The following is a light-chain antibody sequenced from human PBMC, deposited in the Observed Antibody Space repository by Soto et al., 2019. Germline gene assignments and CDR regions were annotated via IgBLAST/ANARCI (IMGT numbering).Light chain of an antibody. V-gene: IGKV3-15*01. CDR3: QPYNSYSRT. J-gene: IGKJ1*01. Sequence: EVVMTQSPATLSVSPGEGVTLSCRANQGIGDTLAWYQHKPGQTPRLLIYDTSTRATGVPARFSGSRSGPEFTLTINSLQSDDSATYYCQPYNSYSRTFGQGTKVEIK. CDR1: QGIGDT. CDR2: DTS.